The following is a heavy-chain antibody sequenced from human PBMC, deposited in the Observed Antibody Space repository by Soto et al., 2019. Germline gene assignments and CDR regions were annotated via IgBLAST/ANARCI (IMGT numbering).Heavy chain of an antibody. Sequence: GESLKISCKGSGYSFTSYWISWVRQMPGKGLEWMGRIDPSDSYTNYSPSFQGHVTISADKSISTAYLQWSSLKASDTAMYYCATNYDSSGYYYYYYGMDVWGQGTTVTVS. CDR2: IDPSDSYT. J-gene: IGHJ6*02. CDR3: ATNYDSSGYYYYYYGMDV. CDR1: GYSFTSYW. D-gene: IGHD3-22*01. V-gene: IGHV5-10-1*01.